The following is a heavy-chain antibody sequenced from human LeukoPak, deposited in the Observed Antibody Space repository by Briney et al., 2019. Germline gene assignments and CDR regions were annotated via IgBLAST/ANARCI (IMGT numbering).Heavy chain of an antibody. Sequence: SETLSLTCTVSGGSFTSFYWSWIRQPAGKGLEWIGRFFSSGNTNYNPSFKSRASISVDKSKSQFSLKLTSVTAADTAVYYCARYSGTYGHDYWGQGTLVSVSS. CDR3: ARYSGTYGHDY. CDR2: FFSSGNT. V-gene: IGHV4-4*07. J-gene: IGHJ4*02. D-gene: IGHD2-8*01. CDR1: GGSFTSFY.